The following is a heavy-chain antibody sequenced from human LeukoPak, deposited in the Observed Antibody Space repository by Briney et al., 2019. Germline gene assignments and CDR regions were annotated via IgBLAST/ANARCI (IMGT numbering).Heavy chain of an antibody. D-gene: IGHD3-3*01. CDR2: IWYDGRNK. V-gene: IGHV3-33*01. CDR1: GFTFSSYG. CDR3: ARDPTIFGVVSRTFDY. Sequence: GGSLRLSCAASGFTFSSYGMHWVRQAPGKGLEWVAVIWYDGRNKYYADSVKGRFTISRDNSKNTLYLQMNSLRAEDTAVYYCARDPTIFGVVSRTFDYWGQGTLVTVSS. J-gene: IGHJ4*02.